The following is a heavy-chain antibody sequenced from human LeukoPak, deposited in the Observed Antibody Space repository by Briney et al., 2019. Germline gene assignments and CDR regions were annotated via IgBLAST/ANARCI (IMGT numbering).Heavy chain of an antibody. Sequence: SETLSLTCAVYGGPFSVYHWSWIRQPPGKGLEWIGEINHSGSTNYSPSLKSRVTISLDTSKNQFSLKLSSVTAADTAVYYCATSRGSSYGYRALELPPSPVDWGQGTLVTVSS. D-gene: IGHD5-18*01. J-gene: IGHJ4*02. CDR3: ATSRGSSYGYRALELPPSPVD. V-gene: IGHV4-34*01. CDR1: GGPFSVYH. CDR2: INHSGST.